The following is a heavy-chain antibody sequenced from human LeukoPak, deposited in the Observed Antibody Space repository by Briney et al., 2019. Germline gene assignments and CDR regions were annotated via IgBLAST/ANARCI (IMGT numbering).Heavy chain of an antibody. CDR1: GGTFSSYA. Sequence: SVKVSCKASGGTFSSYAISWVRQAPGQGLEWMGGIIPIFGTANYAQKFQGRVTITADESTSTAYMELSSLRSEDTAVSYCARAKNGGKNPGYFQHWGQGTLVTVSS. J-gene: IGHJ1*01. D-gene: IGHD2-15*01. CDR2: IIPIFGTA. V-gene: IGHV1-69*13. CDR3: ARAKNGGKNPGYFQH.